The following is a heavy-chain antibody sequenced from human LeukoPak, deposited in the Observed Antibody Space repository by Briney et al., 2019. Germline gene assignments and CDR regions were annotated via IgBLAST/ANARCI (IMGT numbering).Heavy chain of an antibody. V-gene: IGHV3-30*04. CDR1: GFTFSSYA. CDR2: VSYDGSNK. J-gene: IGHJ4*02. D-gene: IGHD2-2*01. Sequence: PGGSLRLSCAASGFTFSSYAMHWVRQAPGKGLEWVAVVSYDGSNKYYADSVKGRFTISRDNSKNTLYLQMNSLRAEDTAVYYCARERPAAMPDYWGQGTLVTVSS. CDR3: ARERPAAMPDY.